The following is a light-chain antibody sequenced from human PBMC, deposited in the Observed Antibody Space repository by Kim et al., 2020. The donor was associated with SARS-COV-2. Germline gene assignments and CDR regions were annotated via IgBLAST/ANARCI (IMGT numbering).Light chain of an antibody. CDR1: KLGDKY. J-gene: IGLJ2*01. Sequence: SYELTQQPSVSVSPGQTASIPCSGDKLGDKYACWYQQKPGQSPVLVIYQDNKRPSGIPERFSGSNSGNTATLTISGTQAMDEADYYCQAWDSSTAAVVFGGGTQLTVL. V-gene: IGLV3-1*01. CDR2: QDN. CDR3: QAWDSSTAAVV.